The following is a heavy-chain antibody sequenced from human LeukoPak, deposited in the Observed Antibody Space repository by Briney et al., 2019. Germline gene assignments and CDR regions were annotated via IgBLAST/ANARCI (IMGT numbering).Heavy chain of an antibody. CDR2: ISYDGSNK. Sequence: GRSLRLSCAASGFTFSSYAMHWVRQAPGKGLEWVAVISYDGSNKYYADSVKGRFTTSRDNSKNTLYLQMNSLRAEDTAVYYCANLDTTMGIDYWGQGTLVTVSS. D-gene: IGHD5-18*01. J-gene: IGHJ4*02. CDR3: ANLDTTMGIDY. CDR1: GFTFSSYA. V-gene: IGHV3-30-3*01.